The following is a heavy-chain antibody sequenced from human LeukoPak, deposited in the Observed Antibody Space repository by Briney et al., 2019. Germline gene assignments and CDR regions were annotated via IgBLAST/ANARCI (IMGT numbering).Heavy chain of an antibody. D-gene: IGHD3-9*01. V-gene: IGHV3-30*04. CDR2: ISYDGSNE. CDR1: GFTFSSYV. J-gene: IGHJ6*03. CDR3: GKDYFDRMSCPNPNLVYYMGG. Sequence: GGSLRLSCAASGFTFSSYVMHWVRQAPGKGLEWVAIISYDGSNEYYADSVKGRFTISRDNSKNTLYLQMSSLRVEETAIYYCGKDYFDRMSCPNPNLVYYMGGWGKGTTVVISS.